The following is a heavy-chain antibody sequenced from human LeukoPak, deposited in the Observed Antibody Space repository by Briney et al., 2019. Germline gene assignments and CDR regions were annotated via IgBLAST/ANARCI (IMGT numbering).Heavy chain of an antibody. D-gene: IGHD6-19*01. CDR2: IYYSGST. J-gene: IGHJ4*02. CDR1: GGSISSYY. V-gene: IGHV4-59*13. CDR3: ARDSGSGWYAFDY. Sequence: SETLSLTCTVSGGSISSYYWSWIGRPPGRERGGIGYIYYSGSTNYNPSLKSRVTISVDTSKNQFSLKLSSVTAADTAVYYCARDSGSGWYAFDYWGQGTLVTVSS.